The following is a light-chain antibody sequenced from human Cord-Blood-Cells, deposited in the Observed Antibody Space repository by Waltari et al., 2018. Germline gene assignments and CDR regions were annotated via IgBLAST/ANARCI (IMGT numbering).Light chain of an antibody. CDR1: QGISNS. Sequence: DLQITDSPSSLSASVGDRVPLTCRASQGISNSLAWYQQKPGKAPKLLLYAASRLESGVPSRFSGSGSGTDYTLTISSLQPEDFATYYCQQYYSTPLTFGGGTKVEIK. J-gene: IGKJ4*01. V-gene: IGKV1-NL1*01. CDR2: AAS. CDR3: QQYYSTPLT.